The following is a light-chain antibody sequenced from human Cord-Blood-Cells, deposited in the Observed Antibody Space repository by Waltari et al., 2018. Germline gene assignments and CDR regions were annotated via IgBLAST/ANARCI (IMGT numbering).Light chain of an antibody. CDR2: KAS. CDR1: QSISSW. Sequence: DLQMTQSPSTLSASVGDSVTLTCRASQSISSWLAWYQQKPGKAPKLLIYKASSLESGVPSRFSGSGSGTEFTLTISSLQPDDFATYYCQQYNSYSRTFGQGTKVEIK. J-gene: IGKJ1*01. V-gene: IGKV1-5*03. CDR3: QQYNSYSRT.